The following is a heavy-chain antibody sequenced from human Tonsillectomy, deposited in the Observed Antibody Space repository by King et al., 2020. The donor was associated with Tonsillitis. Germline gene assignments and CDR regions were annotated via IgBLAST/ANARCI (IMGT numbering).Heavy chain of an antibody. D-gene: IGHD4-23*01. V-gene: IGHV3-30-3*01. J-gene: IGHJ4*02. CDR1: GFTFSSYA. CDR3: ARTWAGPTRWGLFDY. CDR2: ISYDGSNK. Sequence: VQLVESGGGVVQPGRSLRLSCAASGFTFSSYAMHWVRQAPGKGLEWVAVISYDGSNKYYADSVKGRFTISRDNSKNTLYLQMNSLRAEDTAVYYCARTWAGPTRWGLFDYWGQGTLVPVPS.